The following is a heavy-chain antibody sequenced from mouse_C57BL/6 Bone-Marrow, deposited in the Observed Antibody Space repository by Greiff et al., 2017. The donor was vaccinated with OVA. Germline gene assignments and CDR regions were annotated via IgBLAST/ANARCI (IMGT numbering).Heavy chain of an antibody. J-gene: IGHJ2*01. CDR3: ARYGGLRGYFDY. Sequence: EVKLMESGGGLVQPGGSLSLSCAASGFTFTDYYMSWVRQPPGKALEWLGFIRNKANGYTTEYSASVKGRFTISRDNSQSILYLQMNALRAEDSATYYCARYGGLRGYFDYWGQGTTLTVSS. V-gene: IGHV7-3*01. CDR2: IRNKANGYTT. D-gene: IGHD2-4*01. CDR1: GFTFTDYY.